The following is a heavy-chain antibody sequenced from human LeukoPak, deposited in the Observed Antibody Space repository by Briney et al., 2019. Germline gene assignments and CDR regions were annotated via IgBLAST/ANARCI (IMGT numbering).Heavy chain of an antibody. Sequence: GGSLRLSCAASKFTFSSYGMHWVRQAPGKGLEWVAFIRYDGSNEYYADSVRGRFTISRDNSKNTLYLQMNSLRTEDTAVYYCAKPGMPAALYYYMDVWGKGTTVTISS. CDR3: AKPGMPAALYYYMDV. D-gene: IGHD2-2*01. CDR2: IRYDGSNE. V-gene: IGHV3-30*02. J-gene: IGHJ6*03. CDR1: KFTFSSYG.